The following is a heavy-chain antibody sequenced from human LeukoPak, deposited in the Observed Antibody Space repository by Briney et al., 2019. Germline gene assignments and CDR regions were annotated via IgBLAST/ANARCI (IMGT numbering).Heavy chain of an antibody. CDR2: MNPNSGNT. CDR1: GYTFTSYD. Sequence: ASVKVSCKASGYTFTSYDINWVRQAAGQGLEWMGWMNPNSGNTGYAQKFQGRITMTRNTSISTAYMELSSLKSEDTAVYYCARGLGRTAMVTRGGVRFDYWGQGTLVTVSS. D-gene: IGHD5-18*01. J-gene: IGHJ4*02. CDR3: ARGLGRTAMVTRGGVRFDY. V-gene: IGHV1-8*01.